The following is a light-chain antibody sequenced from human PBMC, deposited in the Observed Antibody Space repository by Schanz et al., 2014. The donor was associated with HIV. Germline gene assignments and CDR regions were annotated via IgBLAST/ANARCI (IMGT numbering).Light chain of an antibody. CDR3: ATWDDSLNGLYV. Sequence: QSVLTQPPSASGTPGQRVTISCSGSSSNIGSNYVYWYQQLPGTAPKLLIYRNDQRPSGVPDRFSGSKSGTSASLAISGLQSEDEADYYCATWDDSLNGLYVFATGTKLTVL. CDR1: SSNIGSNY. J-gene: IGLJ1*01. V-gene: IGLV1-47*01. CDR2: RND.